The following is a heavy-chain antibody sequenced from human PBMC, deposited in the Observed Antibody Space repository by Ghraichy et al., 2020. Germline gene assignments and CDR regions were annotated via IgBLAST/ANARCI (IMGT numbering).Heavy chain of an antibody. CDR2: LGSHSIYL. D-gene: IGHD2-2*01. CDR3: PRDSGGCSSSSCYAVGYYGMDV. V-gene: IGHV3-21*01. CDR1: GFTFSSYA. Sequence: LSLTCAASGFTFSSYAMSWVRQAPGRGLEWVSSLGSHSIYLYYADAVKGRFTITRDNPKNSLYLQMNSLGAEDTAVYYCPRDSGGCSSSSCYAVGYYGMDVWGQGTTVIVSS. J-gene: IGHJ6*02.